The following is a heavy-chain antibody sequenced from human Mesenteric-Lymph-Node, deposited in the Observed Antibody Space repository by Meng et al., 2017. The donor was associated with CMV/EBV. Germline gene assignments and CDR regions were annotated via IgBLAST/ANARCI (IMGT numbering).Heavy chain of an antibody. CDR3: AGSYYYGSGSYYTNFDY. CDR1: YTFTNYV. CDR2: INTNTGNP. J-gene: IGHJ4*02. Sequence: YTFTNYVMNWVQQAPGQGLEWMGWINTNTGNPTYAQGFTGRFVFSLDTSVSTAYLQISSLKAEDTAVYYCAGSYYYGSGSYYTNFDYWGQGTLVTVSS. D-gene: IGHD3-10*01. V-gene: IGHV7-4-1*02.